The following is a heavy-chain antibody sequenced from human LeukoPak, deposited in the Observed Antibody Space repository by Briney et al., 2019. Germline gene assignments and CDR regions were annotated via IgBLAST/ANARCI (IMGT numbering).Heavy chain of an antibody. D-gene: IGHD2-2*02. Sequence: PGGSLRLSCAASGFTFSSYAMSWVRQAPGKGLEWVSAISGSGGSTYYADSVKGRFTISRDNSKNTLYLQMNSLRAEDTAVYYCARAPPRRYCSSTSCYTHYYGMDVWGQGTTVTVSS. CDR2: ISGSGGST. J-gene: IGHJ6*02. CDR1: GFTFSSYA. CDR3: ARAPPRRYCSSTSCYTHYYGMDV. V-gene: IGHV3-23*01.